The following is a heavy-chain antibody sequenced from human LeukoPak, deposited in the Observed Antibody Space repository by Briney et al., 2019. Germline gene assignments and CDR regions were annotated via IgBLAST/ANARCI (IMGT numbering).Heavy chain of an antibody. CDR1: GFTFSSYG. Sequence: HPGGSLRLSCAASGFTFSSYGMHWVRQAPGKGLEWVAFIRYEGSNKYYADSVKGRFTISRDNSKNTLYLQMNSLRAEDTAVYYCAKDQWYYSGSYYDYWGQGTLVTVSS. CDR2: IRYEGSNK. CDR3: AKDQWYYSGSYYDY. D-gene: IGHD1-26*01. J-gene: IGHJ4*02. V-gene: IGHV3-30*02.